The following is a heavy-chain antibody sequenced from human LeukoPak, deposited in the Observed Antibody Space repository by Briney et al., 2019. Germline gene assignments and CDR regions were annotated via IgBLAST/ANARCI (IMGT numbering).Heavy chain of an antibody. Sequence: SETLSLTCSVSGGSINSGSYYWNWIRQPAGKGLEWIGRFYISEGTKYNPSLKSRVTISVDTSKNQFSLRLSSVTAADTAVYYCASLGSFDIWGQGTMVTVSS. V-gene: IGHV4-61*02. J-gene: IGHJ3*02. CDR1: GGSINSGSYY. D-gene: IGHD7-27*01. CDR3: ASLGSFDI. CDR2: FYISEGT.